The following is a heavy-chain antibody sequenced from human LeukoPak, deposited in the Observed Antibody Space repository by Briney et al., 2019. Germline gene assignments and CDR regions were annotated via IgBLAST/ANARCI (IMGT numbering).Heavy chain of an antibody. CDR1: GYTFTSYG. D-gene: IGHD2-2*01. CDR3: ARDRYCSSTSCYLNYMDV. Sequence: WASVKVSCKASGYTFTSYGISWVRQAPGQGLEWMGWISAYNGNTNYAQKLQGRVTMTTDTSTSTAYMELRSLRSDDTAVYYCARDRYCSSTSCYLNYMDVWGKGTTVTVSS. J-gene: IGHJ6*03. CDR2: ISAYNGNT. V-gene: IGHV1-18*01.